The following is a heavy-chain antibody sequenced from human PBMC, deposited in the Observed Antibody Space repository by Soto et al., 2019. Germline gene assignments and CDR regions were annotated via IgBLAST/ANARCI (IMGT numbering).Heavy chain of an antibody. V-gene: IGHV3-21*06. CDR2: ISSSSSYI. J-gene: IGHJ4*02. Sequence: TGGSLRLSCRGSGFTFISSTMTWVRQGPGKGLEWVSSISSSSSYIYFADSLKGRFTISRDNAKNSLYLQMNSLRAEDTAVYYCARDIGEMSAVWGQGTQVTVSS. D-gene: IGHD3-10*01. CDR1: GFTFISST. CDR3: ARDIGEMSAV.